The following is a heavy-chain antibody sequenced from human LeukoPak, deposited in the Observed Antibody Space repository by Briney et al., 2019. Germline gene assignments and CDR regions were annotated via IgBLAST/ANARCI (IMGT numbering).Heavy chain of an antibody. CDR3: ARARDGYNPRAFDI. CDR1: GFTFSSYD. Sequence: GGSLRLSCAASGFTFSSYDMHWVRQATGKGLEWVSAIDTAGDTYYPGSVKGRFTISRENAKNSLYLQMNSLRAEDTALYHCARARDGYNPRAFDIWGQGTMVTVSS. V-gene: IGHV3-13*01. CDR2: IDTAGDT. D-gene: IGHD5-24*01. J-gene: IGHJ3*02.